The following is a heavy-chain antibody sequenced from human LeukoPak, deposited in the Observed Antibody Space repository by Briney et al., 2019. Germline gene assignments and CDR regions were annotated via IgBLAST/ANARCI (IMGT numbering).Heavy chain of an antibody. Sequence: GGSLRLSCAASEFTFSGYAMTWVRQAPGKGLEWVSSISAGGDNTYYADSVKGRFTISRDNSKSTVYLQMNSLRAEDTAVYNCAKEGYSSAWSHFDYWGQGTLVTVSS. CDR2: ISAGGDNT. CDR1: EFTFSGYA. V-gene: IGHV3-23*01. D-gene: IGHD6-19*01. J-gene: IGHJ4*02. CDR3: AKEGYSSAWSHFDY.